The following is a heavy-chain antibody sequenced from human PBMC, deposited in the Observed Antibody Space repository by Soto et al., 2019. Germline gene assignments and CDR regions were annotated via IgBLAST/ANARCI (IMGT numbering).Heavy chain of an antibody. V-gene: IGHV6-1*01. CDR1: GDSVSSNSAA. Sequence: SQTLSLTCAISGDSVSSNSAAWNWIRQSPSRGLEWLGRTYYRSKWYNDYAVSVKSRITINPDTSKNRFSLQLNSVTPEDTAVYYCARGTGSGWYYYYCGMDVWGQGTTVTVSS. CDR3: ARGTGSGWYYYYCGMDV. J-gene: IGHJ6*02. CDR2: TYYRSKWYN. D-gene: IGHD6-19*01.